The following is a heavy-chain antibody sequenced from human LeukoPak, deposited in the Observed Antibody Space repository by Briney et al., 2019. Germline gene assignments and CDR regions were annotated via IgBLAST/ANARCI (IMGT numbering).Heavy chain of an antibody. CDR3: ARVIRYYVAPPTYGMDV. CDR1: GGTFSSYA. Sequence: SVKVSCKASGGTFSSYAISWVRQAPGQGLEWMGGIIPIFGTANYAQKFQGRVTITADESTGTAYMELSSLRSEDTAVYYCARVIRYYVAPPTYGMDVWGQGTTVTVSS. V-gene: IGHV1-69*13. CDR2: IIPIFGTA. D-gene: IGHD3-10*02. J-gene: IGHJ6*02.